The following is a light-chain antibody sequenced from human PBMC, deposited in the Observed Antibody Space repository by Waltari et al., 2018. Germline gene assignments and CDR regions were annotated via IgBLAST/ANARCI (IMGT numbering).Light chain of an antibody. CDR3: QQSYSTPV. Sequence: DIQMTQSPSSLSASVGDRVTITCRTSQSIISSLNWYQQRPGKAPKLLIYAASSLQSGGPSRFGGSGSGTDFTLTITSLQPEDFATYYCQQSYSTPVFGGGTKVEIK. CDR1: QSIISS. CDR2: AAS. V-gene: IGKV1-39*01. J-gene: IGKJ4*01.